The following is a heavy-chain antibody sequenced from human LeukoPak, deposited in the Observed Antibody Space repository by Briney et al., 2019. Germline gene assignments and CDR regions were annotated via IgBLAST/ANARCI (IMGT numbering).Heavy chain of an antibody. CDR1: GFTFSSYW. J-gene: IGHJ4*02. V-gene: IGHV3-74*01. CDR3: ARSITAPYFDY. Sequence: GGSLRLPCAASGFTFSSYWMHWVRQAPGKGLVWVSRINSDGSSTSYADSVKGRFTISRDNAKNTLYLQMNSLRAEDTAVYYCARSITAPYFDYWGQGTLVTVSS. CDR2: INSDGSST. D-gene: IGHD5-24*01.